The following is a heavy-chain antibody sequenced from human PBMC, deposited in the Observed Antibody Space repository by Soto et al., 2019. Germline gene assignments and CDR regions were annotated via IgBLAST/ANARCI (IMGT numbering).Heavy chain of an antibody. V-gene: IGHV4-31*03. Sequence: SETLSLTCTVSGDSITSGGYYWGWIRHLPGKGLEWIGRIYPSGGTHYNPSLKSRFTISIDTSKNQFSLKVTSVTAADTAVYYCARDNRVTVNPANVPYGMDVWGQGTTVTVSS. CDR2: IYPSGGT. CDR3: ARDNRVTVNPANVPYGMDV. J-gene: IGHJ6*02. D-gene: IGHD4-17*01. CDR1: GDSITSGGYY.